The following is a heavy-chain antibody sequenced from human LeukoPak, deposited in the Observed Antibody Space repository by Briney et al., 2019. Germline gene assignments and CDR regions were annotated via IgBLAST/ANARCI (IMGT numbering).Heavy chain of an antibody. V-gene: IGHV4-39*07. Sequence: SETLSLTCTVSGGSISSSSYYWGWIRQPPGKGLEWIGSIYYSGSTYYNPSLKSRVTISVDTSRNQFSLRLSSVTAADTAVYYCARDWGVSARPGYMDVWGKGTTVTVSS. CDR3: ARDWGVSARPGYMDV. D-gene: IGHD6-6*01. CDR1: GGSISSSSYY. CDR2: IYYSGST. J-gene: IGHJ6*03.